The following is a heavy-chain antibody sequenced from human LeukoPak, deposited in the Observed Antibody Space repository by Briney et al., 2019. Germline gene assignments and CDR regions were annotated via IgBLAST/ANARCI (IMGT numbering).Heavy chain of an antibody. CDR1: GFTFSSYG. CDR3: AKGKGNCGGDCRAKDYYYYYMDV. J-gene: IGHJ6*03. D-gene: IGHD2-21*01. CDR2: IRYDGSNK. Sequence: PGRSLRLSCAASGFTFSSYGMHWVRQAPGKGLEWVAFIRYDGSNKYYADSVKGRFTISRDNSKNTLYLQMNRLRAEDTAVYYCAKGKGNCGGDCRAKDYYYYYMDVWGKGTTVTVSS. V-gene: IGHV3-30*02.